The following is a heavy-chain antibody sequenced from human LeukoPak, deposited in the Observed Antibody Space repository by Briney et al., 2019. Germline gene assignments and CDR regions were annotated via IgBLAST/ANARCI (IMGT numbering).Heavy chain of an antibody. J-gene: IGHJ4*02. Sequence: GGSLRLSCAASGFTFSSYSMNWVRQAPGKGLEWVSSISSSSSYIYYADSVKGRFTISRDNAKNSLYLQMNSLRAEDTAVYYCARESLWFGELLYSWGQGTLVTVSS. V-gene: IGHV3-21*01. CDR1: GFTFSSYS. CDR3: ARESLWFGELLYS. D-gene: IGHD3-10*01. CDR2: ISSSSSYI.